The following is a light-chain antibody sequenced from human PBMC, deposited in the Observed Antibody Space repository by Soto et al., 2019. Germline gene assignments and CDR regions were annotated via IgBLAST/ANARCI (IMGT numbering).Light chain of an antibody. CDR1: SSDVGGYKY. J-gene: IGLJ1*01. CDR3: CSFAGGYTYV. CDR2: DVN. V-gene: IGLV2-11*01. Sequence: QSVLTQPRSVSGSPGQSVTISCTGTSSDVGGYKYVSWYQHHPGKAPKLMIFDVNKRPSGVPDRFSGSRSGNTASLTISGLQVEDEADYYCCSFAGGYTYVFGTGTKLTVL.